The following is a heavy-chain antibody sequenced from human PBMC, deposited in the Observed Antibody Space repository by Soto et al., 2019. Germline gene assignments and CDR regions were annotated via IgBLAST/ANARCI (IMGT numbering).Heavy chain of an antibody. CDR3: GKGTWGAFDI. Sequence: EVQLLESGGGLVQPGGSLRLSCVASGFTFSSNAMSWVRQAPGKGLEWVSHITSGIGGGTYYADSVKGRFTISRDNAKNTLYMQMNRLRVEDTAVYYCGKGTWGAFDIWGHGTLVTVSS. D-gene: IGHD7-27*01. CDR2: ITSGIGGGT. V-gene: IGHV3-23*01. J-gene: IGHJ3*02. CDR1: GFTFSSNA.